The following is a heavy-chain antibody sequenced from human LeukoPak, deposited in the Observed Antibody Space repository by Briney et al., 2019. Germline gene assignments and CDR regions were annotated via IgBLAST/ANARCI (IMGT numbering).Heavy chain of an antibody. Sequence: GGSLRLSCAASGFTFSDYYMSWIRQAPGKGLEWVSYISSSGTTIYYADSVKGRFTISRDNAKNSLYLQMNSLRAEDTAVYYCARRRDSGSLQHFDFWGQGTLVTVSS. CDR2: ISSSGTTI. CDR1: GFTFSDYY. CDR3: ARRRDSGSLQHFDF. D-gene: IGHD1-26*01. J-gene: IGHJ4*02. V-gene: IGHV3-11*01.